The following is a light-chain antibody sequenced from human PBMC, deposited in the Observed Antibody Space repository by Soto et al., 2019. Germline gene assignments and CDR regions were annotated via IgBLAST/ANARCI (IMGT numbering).Light chain of an antibody. Sequence: SYELTQPPSVSVAPGKTANITCGGNNIGSKSVHWYQQKPGQAPVLVISYDTDRPSGIPERYSGSNSGNTATLTISRVEAGDEADYYCQVWDSSSDPVVFGGGTKPPS. CDR1: NIGSKS. CDR3: QVWDSSSDPVV. CDR2: YDT. J-gene: IGLJ2*01. V-gene: IGLV3-21*04.